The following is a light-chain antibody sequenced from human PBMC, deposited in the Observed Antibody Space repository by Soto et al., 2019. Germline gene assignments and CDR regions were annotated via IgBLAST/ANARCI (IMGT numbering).Light chain of an antibody. CDR2: DDT. Sequence: SYELTQPPSVSVAPGQTARITGGGNNIGSKSVHWYRQKPGQAPVPVVSDDTDRPSGIPERFSGSKSANTANLTISGVEGGDEADYYCHLWDIRSDQVAFGGGTKVTVL. V-gene: IGLV3-21*02. CDR1: NIGSKS. CDR3: HLWDIRSDQVA. J-gene: IGLJ2*01.